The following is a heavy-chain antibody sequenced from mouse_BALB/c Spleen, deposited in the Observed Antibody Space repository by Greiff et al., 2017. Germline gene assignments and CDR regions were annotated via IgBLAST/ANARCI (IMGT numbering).Heavy chain of an antibody. D-gene: IGHD1-2*01. V-gene: IGHV5-9-4*01. CDR2: ISSGGSYT. J-gene: IGHJ2*01. Sequence: EVQVVESGGGLVKPGGSLKLSCAASGFTFSSYAMSWVRQSPGKRLEWVAEISSGGSYTYYPDTVTGRFTISRDNAKNTLYLEMSSLRSEDTAMYYCERVPLLRLYYFDYWGQGTTLTVSS. CDR1: GFTFSSYA. CDR3: ERVPLLRLYYFDY.